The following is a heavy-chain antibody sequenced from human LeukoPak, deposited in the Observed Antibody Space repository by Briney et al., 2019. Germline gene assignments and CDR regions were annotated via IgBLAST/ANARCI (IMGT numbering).Heavy chain of an antibody. CDR3: ARPRRRGYCSGGSCPMDV. V-gene: IGHV4-4*07. Sequence: SETLSLTCTVSGGPISSYYWSWIRQPAGKGLEWIGRIYSSGSTNYNPSLKSRVTMSVDTSKNQISLKLSSVTAADTAVYYCARPRRRGYCSGGSCPMDVWGKGTTVTVSS. D-gene: IGHD2-15*01. J-gene: IGHJ6*03. CDR1: GGPISSYY. CDR2: IYSSGST.